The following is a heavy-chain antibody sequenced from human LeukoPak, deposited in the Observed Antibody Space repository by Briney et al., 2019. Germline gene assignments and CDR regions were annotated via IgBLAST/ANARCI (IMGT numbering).Heavy chain of an antibody. CDR3: ARSGRYSYGSNWFDP. J-gene: IGHJ5*02. D-gene: IGHD5-18*01. CDR2: INWNGGST. V-gene: IGHV3-20*04. CDR1: GFTFDDYG. Sequence: PGGSLRLSCAASGFTFDDYGMSWVRQAPGKGLEWVSGINWNGGSTGYADSVKGRFTISRDNAKNSLYLQMNSLRAEDTALYYCARSGRYSYGSNWFDPWGQGTLVTVSS.